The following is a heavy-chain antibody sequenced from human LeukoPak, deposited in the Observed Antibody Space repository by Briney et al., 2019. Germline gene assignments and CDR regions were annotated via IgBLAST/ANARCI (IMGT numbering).Heavy chain of an antibody. CDR1: GFPFNSYW. Sequence: GGSLRLSCAVSGFPFNSYWMTWVRQAPGKGLEWVANIRQDGSTKYYVDSVKGRFTISRDNAMNSLYLQMNSLRAEDTAIYYCARSIPYGTTWCGRSDFWGQGTLVTVSS. CDR3: ARSIPYGTTWCGRSDF. V-gene: IGHV3-7*03. D-gene: IGHD6-13*01. CDR2: IRQDGSTK. J-gene: IGHJ4*02.